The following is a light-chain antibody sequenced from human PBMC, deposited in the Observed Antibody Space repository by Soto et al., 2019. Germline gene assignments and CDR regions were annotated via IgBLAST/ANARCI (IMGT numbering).Light chain of an antibody. CDR3: AAWDDSLNGHVV. CDR2: GNN. V-gene: IGLV1-44*01. Sequence: QSVLTQPPSASGTPGQRVAISCSGSNSNIGSNHVNWYQQLPGTAPKLLIYGNNQRPSGVPDRFSGSRSGTSASLAISGLQSEDEADSYCAAWDDSLNGHVVLGGGTKVTVL. J-gene: IGLJ2*01. CDR1: NSNIGSNH.